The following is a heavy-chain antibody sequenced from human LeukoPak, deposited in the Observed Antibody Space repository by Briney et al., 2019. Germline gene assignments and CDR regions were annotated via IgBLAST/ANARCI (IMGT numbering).Heavy chain of an antibody. V-gene: IGHV3-66*01. Sequence: GGSLRLSCAASGFTDSNNHISWVRQAPGKGLEWVSVTYSGGATFSADSVEGRITISRDNSKSTLYLQMNSLRAEDAAVYYCASKMDRYFDYWGLGTLVTVSS. CDR2: TYSGGAT. CDR1: GFTDSNNH. CDR3: ASKMDRYFDY. D-gene: IGHD5-24*01. J-gene: IGHJ4*02.